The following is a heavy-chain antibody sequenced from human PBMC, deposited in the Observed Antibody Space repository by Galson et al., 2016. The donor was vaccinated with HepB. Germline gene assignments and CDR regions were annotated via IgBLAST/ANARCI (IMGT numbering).Heavy chain of an antibody. D-gene: IGHD3-22*01. V-gene: IGHV3-11*06. J-gene: IGHJ4*02. CDR3: ARDRGENYESSGYHDY. CDR2: ISGSGFST. CDR1: GFTFSDYY. Sequence: SLRLSCAASGFTFSDYYMSWIRQAPGKGLEWVSFISGSGFSTNYAGSVRGRFTISRDIAKNSVHLEMNNLRAEDTAVYYCARDRGENYESSGYHDYWGQGALVSVSS.